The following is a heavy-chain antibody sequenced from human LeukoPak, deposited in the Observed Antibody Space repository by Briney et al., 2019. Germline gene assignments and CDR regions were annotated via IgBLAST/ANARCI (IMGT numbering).Heavy chain of an antibody. D-gene: IGHD6-6*01. J-gene: IGHJ3*02. Sequence: SETLSLTCAGYGGSFSGYYWSWIRQPPGKGLEWIGEINHSGSTNYNPSLKSRVTISVDTSKNQFSLKLSSVTAADTAVYYCARDVAYSSSSGAFDIWGQGTMVTVSS. CDR2: INHSGST. V-gene: IGHV4-34*01. CDR3: ARDVAYSSSSGAFDI. CDR1: GGSFSGYY.